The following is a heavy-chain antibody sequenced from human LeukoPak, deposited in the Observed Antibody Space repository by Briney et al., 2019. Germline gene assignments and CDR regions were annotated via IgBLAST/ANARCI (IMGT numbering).Heavy chain of an antibody. CDR3: ARLGYYDSSGYYHGDFDY. V-gene: IGHV5-51*01. Sequence: GESLKISCKGSGYSFNSYWIGWVRQMPGKGLEWMGIIYPGDSDIRYSPSFQGQVTISADKSISTADLQWSSLKASDTAMYYCARLGYYDSSGYYHGDFDYWGQGTLVTVSS. CDR2: IYPGDSDI. CDR1: GYSFNSYW. D-gene: IGHD3-22*01. J-gene: IGHJ4*02.